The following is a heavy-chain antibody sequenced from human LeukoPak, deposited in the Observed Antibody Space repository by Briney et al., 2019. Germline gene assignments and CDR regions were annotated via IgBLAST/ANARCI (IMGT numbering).Heavy chain of an antibody. D-gene: IGHD3-16*02. Sequence: NASETLSLTCAVYGGSFSGYYWSWIRQPPGKGLEWIGEINHSGSTNYNPSLKSRVTLSVDTSKNQFSLKLSSVNAADTAVFYCARRVWGSYRYTDFDYWGQGTLVTVSS. CDR2: INHSGST. CDR1: GGSFSGYY. J-gene: IGHJ4*01. CDR3: ARRVWGSYRYTDFDY. V-gene: IGHV4-34*01.